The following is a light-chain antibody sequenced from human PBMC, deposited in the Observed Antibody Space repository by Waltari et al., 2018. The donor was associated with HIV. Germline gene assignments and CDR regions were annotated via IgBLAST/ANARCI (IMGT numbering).Light chain of an antibody. CDR1: SSDVGGYNY. CDR3: CSYAGSYRGV. Sequence: QSALTQPRPVSGSPGQSVTISCTGTSSDVGGYNYVSWYPQHPGKAPKLIIYGVSKRRSGVPDRFSASKSGNKSSLTISGLQAEDEADYYCCSYAGSYRGVFGGGTKLTVL. V-gene: IGLV2-11*01. J-gene: IGLJ2*01. CDR2: GVS.